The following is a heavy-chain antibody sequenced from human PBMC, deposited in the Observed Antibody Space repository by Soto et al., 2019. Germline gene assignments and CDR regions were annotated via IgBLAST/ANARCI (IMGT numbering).Heavy chain of an antibody. D-gene: IGHD2-15*01. Sequence: ASVKVSCKASGYTFTSYYMHWVRQAPGQGLEWMGIINPSGGSTSYAQKFQGRVTMTRDASTSTVYMELSSLRSEDTAVYYCERDLAIVVVVAATPLFCGMDVWGLGTTVTVS. J-gene: IGHJ6*02. CDR2: INPSGGST. CDR3: ERDLAIVVVVAATPLFCGMDV. V-gene: IGHV1-46*01. CDR1: GYTFTSYY.